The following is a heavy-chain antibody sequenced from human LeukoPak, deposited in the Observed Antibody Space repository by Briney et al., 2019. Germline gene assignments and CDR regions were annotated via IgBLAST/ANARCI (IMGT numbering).Heavy chain of an antibody. Sequence: PSETLSLTCTVSGGSISSYYWSWIRQPPGKGLEWLGYIYYSGSTNYNPSLKSRVTISVDTSKNQFSLKLSSVTAADTAVYYCASSRLYYYDSSGYLDYWGQGTLVTVSS. V-gene: IGHV4-59*01. D-gene: IGHD3-22*01. J-gene: IGHJ4*02. CDR3: ASSRLYYYDSSGYLDY. CDR1: GGSISSYY. CDR2: IYYSGST.